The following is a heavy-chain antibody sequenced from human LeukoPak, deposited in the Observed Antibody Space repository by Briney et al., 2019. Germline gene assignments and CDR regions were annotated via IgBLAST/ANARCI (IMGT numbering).Heavy chain of an antibody. V-gene: IGHV4-39*07. D-gene: IGHD6-19*01. CDR1: GASISTSAYY. J-gene: IGHJ4*02. Sequence: SETLSLTCSVSGASISTSAYYWGWIRQPPGKGLEWIGGIYCSGSTYYNASLKSRVTISVDTSKNQFSLKLSSVTAADTAVYYCARGYSSGWNGTLDYWGQGTLVTVSS. CDR3: ARGYSSGWNGTLDY. CDR2: IYCSGST.